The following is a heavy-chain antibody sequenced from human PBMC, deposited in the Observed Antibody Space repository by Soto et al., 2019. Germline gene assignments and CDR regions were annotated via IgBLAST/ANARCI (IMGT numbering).Heavy chain of an antibody. Sequence: LRLSCAASGYTFRGYGMHWVRQAPGRGLEWVALISYDGSIKYYADSVRGRFTISRDNSKNTLYLQMNSLRAEDTAVYYCANSEYSRYKNIDVWGQGTTVTVSS. D-gene: IGHD5-18*01. CDR2: ISYDGSIK. J-gene: IGHJ6*02. CDR3: ANSEYSRYKNIDV. V-gene: IGHV3-30*18. CDR1: GYTFRGYG.